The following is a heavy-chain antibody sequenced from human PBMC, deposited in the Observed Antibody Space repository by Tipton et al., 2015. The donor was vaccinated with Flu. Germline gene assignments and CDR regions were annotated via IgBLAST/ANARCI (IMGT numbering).Heavy chain of an antibody. CDR1: GYTFTGYY. CDR3: ARESIAARPFAFDI. Sequence: QLVQSGPEVKKPGASVKVSCKASGYTFTGYYMHWVRQAPGQGLEWMGWINPNSGGTNYAQKFQGWVTMTRDTSISTAYMELSRLRSDDTAVYYCARESIAARPFAFDIWGQGTMVTVSS. V-gene: IGHV1-2*04. D-gene: IGHD6-6*01. J-gene: IGHJ3*02. CDR2: INPNSGGT.